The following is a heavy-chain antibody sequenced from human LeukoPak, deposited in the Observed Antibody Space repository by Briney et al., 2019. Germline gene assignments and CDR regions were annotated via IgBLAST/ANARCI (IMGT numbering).Heavy chain of an antibody. J-gene: IGHJ4*02. CDR2: TYYNGST. D-gene: IGHD3-22*01. CDR1: GGSISSYY. CDR3: ARAVVFYYDGSGYSTRFDY. V-gene: IGHV4-59*01. Sequence: SETLSLTCTVSGGSISSYYWSWIRQPPGKGLEWIGYTYYNGSTNYTPSLKSRVTVSLDTSKNQFSLKLRSVTAADTAMYYCARAVVFYYDGSGYSTRFDYWGQGTLVTVSS.